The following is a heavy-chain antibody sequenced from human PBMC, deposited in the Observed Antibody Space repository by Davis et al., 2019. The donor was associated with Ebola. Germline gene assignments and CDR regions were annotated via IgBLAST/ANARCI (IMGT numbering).Heavy chain of an antibody. CDR1: GFTFSGYH. CDR2: IKEDGSEK. J-gene: IGHJ4*02. Sequence: GESLKISCAASGFTFSGYHVSWVRQSPGKGLEWVANIKEDGSEKYYVDSVKGRFSISRDNSKNTLYLQMNSLRAEDTAVYYCARKTYFDYWGQGTLVTVSS. V-gene: IGHV3-7*01. CDR3: ARKTYFDY.